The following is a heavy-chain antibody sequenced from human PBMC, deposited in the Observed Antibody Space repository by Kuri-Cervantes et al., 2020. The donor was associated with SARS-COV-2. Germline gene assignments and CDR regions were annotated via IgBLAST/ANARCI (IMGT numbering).Heavy chain of an antibody. J-gene: IGHJ6*02. CDR3: AKEGRVPAARYYYYGMDV. CDR2: IYYSGST. Sequence: GSLRLSCTVSGGSISSSSYYWGWIRQPPGKGLEWIGSIYYSGSTYYNPSLKSRVTISVDTSKNQFSLKLSSVTAADTAVYYCAKEGRVPAARYYYYGMDVWGQGTTVTVSS. V-gene: IGHV4-39*02. D-gene: IGHD2-2*01. CDR1: GGSISSSSYY.